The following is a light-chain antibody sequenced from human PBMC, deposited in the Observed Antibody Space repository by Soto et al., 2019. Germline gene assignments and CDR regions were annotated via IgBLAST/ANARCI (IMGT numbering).Light chain of an antibody. Sequence: QSVLTQPPSVSGAPGQTVTISCTGSSSNLGAGNDVHWYQQLPGTVPKLLIYCNNNRPSGVPDRFSGYKSGSSASLAITGLQAEDEADYYCCSYTGGTTLVCGGGTKLTVL. J-gene: IGLJ2*01. CDR1: SSNLGAGND. CDR2: CNN. CDR3: CSYTGGTTLV. V-gene: IGLV1-40*01.